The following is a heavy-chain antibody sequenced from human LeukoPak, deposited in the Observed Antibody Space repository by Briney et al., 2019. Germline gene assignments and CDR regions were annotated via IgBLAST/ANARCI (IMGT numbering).Heavy chain of an antibody. D-gene: IGHD3-22*01. CDR2: IIPILNIT. CDR1: GGTFSNYA. J-gene: IGHJ4*02. CDR3: ARDDDRAREIDY. Sequence: SVKVSCKASGGTFSNYAISWVRQAPGQGLEWMGRIIPILNITHYAQKFQGRVTIAADKSTSTAYMELSSLRSEDTAVYYCARDDDRAREIDYWGQGTLVTVSS. V-gene: IGHV1-69*04.